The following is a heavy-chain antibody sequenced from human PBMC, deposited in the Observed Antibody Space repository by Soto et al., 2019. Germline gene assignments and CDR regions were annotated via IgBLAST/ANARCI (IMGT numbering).Heavy chain of an antibody. CDR2: IKSKTDGGTT. V-gene: IGHV3-15*01. D-gene: IGHD6-6*01. J-gene: IGHJ4*02. CDR3: TTDRKGSSSSPFDY. Sequence: GGSLRLSCAASGFTFSNAWMSWVRQAPGKGLEWVGRIKSKTDGGTTDYAAPVKGRFTISRDDSKNTLYLQMNSLKTEDTAVYYCTTDRKGSSSSPFDYWGQGTLVTVSS. CDR1: GFTFSNAW.